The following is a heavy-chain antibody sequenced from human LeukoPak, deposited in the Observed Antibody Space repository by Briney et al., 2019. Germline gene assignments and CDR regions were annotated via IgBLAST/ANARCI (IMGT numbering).Heavy chain of an antibody. Sequence: GGSLRLSCAASGFTFDDYGMSWVRQAPGKGLEWVSLISGDGGSTFYADSVKGRFTISRDNSKNSLYLQMNSLRTEDTALYYCVKGSQWLLDYWGQGTLVIVSS. CDR2: ISGDGGST. V-gene: IGHV3-43*02. CDR3: VKGSQWLLDY. CDR1: GFTFDDYG. D-gene: IGHD6-19*01. J-gene: IGHJ4*02.